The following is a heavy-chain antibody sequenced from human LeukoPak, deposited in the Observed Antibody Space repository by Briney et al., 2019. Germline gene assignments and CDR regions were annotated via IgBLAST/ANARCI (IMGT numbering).Heavy chain of an antibody. J-gene: IGHJ5*02. CDR1: GGSISGYY. D-gene: IGHD3-16*02. V-gene: IGHV4-4*07. CDR3: ARDSVGDYVWGSYPNWFDP. Sequence: SETLSLTCTVSGGSISGYYWSWIRQPAGKGLEWIGRIYTSGSTNYNPSLKSRVTMSVDTSKNQFSLKLSSVTAADTAVYYCARDSVGDYVWGSYPNWFDPWGQGTLVTVSS. CDR2: IYTSGST.